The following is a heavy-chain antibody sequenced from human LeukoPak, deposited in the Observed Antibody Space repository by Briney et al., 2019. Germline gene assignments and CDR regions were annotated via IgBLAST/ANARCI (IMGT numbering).Heavy chain of an antibody. CDR2: IYYSGST. D-gene: IGHD2-21*01. CDR1: GGSISSYY. V-gene: IGHV4-59*01. Sequence: SETLSLTCTVSGGSISSYYWSWIRQPPGKGLEWIGYIYYSGSTNYNPSLKSRVTISVDTSKNQFSLKLSSVTAADTAVYYCARVIGAALDMGSYYFDYWGQGTLVTVSS. CDR3: ARVIGAALDMGSYYFDY. J-gene: IGHJ4*02.